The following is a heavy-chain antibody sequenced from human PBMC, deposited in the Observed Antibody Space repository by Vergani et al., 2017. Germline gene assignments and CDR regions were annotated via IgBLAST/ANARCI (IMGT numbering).Heavy chain of an antibody. D-gene: IGHD3-16*01. CDR1: GYTFTGYY. CDR3: TSFPTETSEYYDSTGYYHRFFEK. CDR2: INPKNGLT. V-gene: IGHV1-2*02. Sequence: QVQLVQSGAEVKRPGASVKVSCKASGYTFTGYYLHWVRLAPGQGLEWMGWINPKNGLTQYAQRFQGRVSLTSDTSITTAFMELSSLRSDDTAMYYCTSFPTETSEYYDSTGYYHRFFEKWGQGTLVTVSS. J-gene: IGHJ4*02.